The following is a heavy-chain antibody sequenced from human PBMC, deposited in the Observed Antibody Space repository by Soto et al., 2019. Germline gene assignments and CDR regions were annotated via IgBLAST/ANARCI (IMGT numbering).Heavy chain of an antibody. CDR3: AGGGLYCSSTSCPSWFDP. Sequence: SETLSLTCTVSGGSISSGGYYWSWIRQHPGKGLEWIGYIYYSGSTYYNPSLKSRVTISVDTSKNQFSLKLSSVTAADTAVYYCAGGGLYCSSTSCPSWFDPWGKETLVTVSS. CDR2: IYYSGST. CDR1: GGSISSGGYY. J-gene: IGHJ5*02. D-gene: IGHD2-2*01. V-gene: IGHV4-31*03.